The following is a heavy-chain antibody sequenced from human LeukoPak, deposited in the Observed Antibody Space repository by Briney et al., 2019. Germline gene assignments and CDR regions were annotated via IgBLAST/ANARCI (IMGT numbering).Heavy chain of an antibody. J-gene: IGHJ4*02. Sequence: GWINPNSGGTNYAQKFQGRVTMTRDTSIGTAYMELSRLRSDDTAVYYCARDPYSSSWYEGYYFDYWGQGTLVTVSS. CDR3: ARDPYSSSWYEGYYFDY. V-gene: IGHV1-2*02. CDR2: INPNSGGT. D-gene: IGHD6-13*01.